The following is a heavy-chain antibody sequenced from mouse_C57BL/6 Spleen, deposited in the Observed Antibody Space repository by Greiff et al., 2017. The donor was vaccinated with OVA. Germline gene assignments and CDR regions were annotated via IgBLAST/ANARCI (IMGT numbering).Heavy chain of an antibody. CDR3: ARGYLYFDY. CDR2: IDPSDSYT. J-gene: IGHJ2*01. V-gene: IGHV1-59*01. D-gene: IGHD5-1*01. Sequence: QVQLQQPGAELVRPWTSVKLSCKASGYTFTSYWMHWVKQRPGQGLEWIGVIDPSDSYTNYNQKFKGKATLTVDTSSSTAYMQLSSLTSEDSAVYYCARGYLYFDYWGQGTTLTVSS. CDR1: GYTFTSYW.